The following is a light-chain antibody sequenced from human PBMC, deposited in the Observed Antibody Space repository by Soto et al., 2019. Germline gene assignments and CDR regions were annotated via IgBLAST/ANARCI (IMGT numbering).Light chain of an antibody. V-gene: IGKV3-20*01. Sequence: IVLTQAPGTLALSAGERATLSCRASQSVSSSYLAWYQQRPGQAPRVLIFGASRRATGIPDRFSGSGSGTDFTLTISRLEPEDSAVYYCQQYASSPRTFGQGTKVDIK. J-gene: IGKJ1*01. CDR1: QSVSSSY. CDR2: GAS. CDR3: QQYASSPRT.